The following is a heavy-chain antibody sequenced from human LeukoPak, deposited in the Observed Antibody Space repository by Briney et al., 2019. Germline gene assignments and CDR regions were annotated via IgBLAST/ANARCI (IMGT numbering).Heavy chain of an antibody. CDR2: IYYSGST. V-gene: IGHV4-39*07. J-gene: IGHJ4*02. CDR1: GGSISSSSYY. CDR3: VTCGGDCYSGGLFDY. Sequence: PSETQSLTCTVSGGSISSSSYYWGWIRQPPGKGLEWIGSIYYSGSTYYNPSLKSRVTISVDTSKNQFSLKLSSVTAADTAVYYCVTCGGDCYSGGLFDYWGQGTLVTVSS. D-gene: IGHD2-21*02.